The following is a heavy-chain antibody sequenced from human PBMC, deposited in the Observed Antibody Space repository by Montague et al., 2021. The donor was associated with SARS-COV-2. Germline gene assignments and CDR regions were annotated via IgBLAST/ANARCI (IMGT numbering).Heavy chain of an antibody. CDR3: ARETGTTVSLDY. V-gene: IGHV2-70*11. Sequence: PALVKPTQTPTLTCTFSGFSLSTSGMCVSWIRQPPGKALEWLARIDWDVDKYYSTSLKTRLTISKYTSKNQVVLTMTNMDPVDTATYYCARETGTTVSLDYCGQGTLVTVSS. D-gene: IGHD1-7*01. CDR2: IDWDVDK. J-gene: IGHJ4*02. CDR1: GFSLSTSGMC.